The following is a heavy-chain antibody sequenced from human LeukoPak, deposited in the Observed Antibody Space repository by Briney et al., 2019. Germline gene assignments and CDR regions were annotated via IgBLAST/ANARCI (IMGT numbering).Heavy chain of an antibody. D-gene: IGHD2-2*01. V-gene: IGHV1-18*01. CDR1: GGTFSSYA. J-gene: IGHJ6*03. CDR3: ARGGWDIVVVPAASAEESYMDV. CDR2: ISAYNGNT. Sequence: GASVKVSCKASGGTFSSYAISWVRQAPGQGLEWMGWISAYNGNTNYAQKLQGRVTMTTDTSTSTAYMELRSLRSDDTAVYYCARGGWDIVVVPAASAEESYMDVWGKGTTVTVSS.